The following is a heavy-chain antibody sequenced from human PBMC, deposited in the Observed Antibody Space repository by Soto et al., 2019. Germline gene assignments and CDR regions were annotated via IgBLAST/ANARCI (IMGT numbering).Heavy chain of an antibody. Sequence: SETLSLTCTVSGGSISRGGYYWSWIRQHPGKGLEWIGYIYYSGGTYYNPSLKSRVTISVDTSENQFSLRLSSVTAADTAVYYCARKDSGYADYMDVWGKGTTVT. V-gene: IGHV4-31*03. D-gene: IGHD5-12*01. CDR1: GGSISRGGYY. CDR3: ARKDSGYADYMDV. J-gene: IGHJ6*03. CDR2: IYYSGGT.